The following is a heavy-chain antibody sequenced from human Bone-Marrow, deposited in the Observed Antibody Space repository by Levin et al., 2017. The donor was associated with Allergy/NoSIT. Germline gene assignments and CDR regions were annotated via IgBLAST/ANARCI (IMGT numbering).Heavy chain of an antibody. CDR1: GDSISSSSYY. D-gene: IGHD3-10*01. Sequence: SETLSLTCTVSGDSISSSSYYWGWIRQPPGKGLEWIGSIYYSGSTYYNPSLKSRVTISVDTSKNQFSLKLSSVTAADTAVYYCARVKRYYGSGSPERGYFDYWGQGTLVTVSS. CDR2: IYYSGST. J-gene: IGHJ4*02. CDR3: ARVKRYYGSGSPERGYFDY. V-gene: IGHV4-39*07.